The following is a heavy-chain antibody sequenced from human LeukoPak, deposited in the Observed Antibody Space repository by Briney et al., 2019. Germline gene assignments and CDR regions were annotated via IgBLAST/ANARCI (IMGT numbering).Heavy chain of an antibody. CDR1: GYTFTGYY. Sequence: GASVKVSCKASGYTFTGYYMHWVRQAPGQGLEWMGWINPNSGNTGYAQKFQGRVTMTRNTSISTAYMELSSLRSEDTAVYYCARAAVAEYWGQGTLVTVSS. J-gene: IGHJ4*02. CDR2: INPNSGNT. V-gene: IGHV1-8*02. CDR3: ARAAVAEY. D-gene: IGHD6-19*01.